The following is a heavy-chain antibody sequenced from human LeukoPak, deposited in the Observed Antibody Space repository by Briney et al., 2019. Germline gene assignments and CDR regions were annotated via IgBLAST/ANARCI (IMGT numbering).Heavy chain of an antibody. D-gene: IGHD6-6*01. CDR3: ARGDSSSPYYFDY. CDR2: MNPNSGNT. CDR1: GYTFTSYD. Sequence: PGASVKVSCKASGYTFTSYDINWVRQATGQGLEWMGWMNPNSGNTGYAQKLQGRVTMTTDTSTSTAYMELRSLRSDDTAVYYCARGDSSSPYYFDYWGQGTLVTVSS. J-gene: IGHJ4*02. V-gene: IGHV1-8*01.